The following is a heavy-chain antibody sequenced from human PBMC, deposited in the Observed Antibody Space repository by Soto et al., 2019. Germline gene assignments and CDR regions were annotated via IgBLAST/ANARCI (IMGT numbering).Heavy chain of an antibody. CDR3: ATRLPRSYYFGMDV. CDR2: FDPEDGET. Sequence: ASVKVSCKVSGYTLTELPMHWVRQAPGKGLEWMGGFDPEDGETIYAQKFQGRVTMTEDTSTDTAYMELSSLRSEDTAVYYCATRLPRSYYFGMDVWGQGTTVTVSS. V-gene: IGHV1-24*01. CDR1: GYTLTELP. J-gene: IGHJ6*02.